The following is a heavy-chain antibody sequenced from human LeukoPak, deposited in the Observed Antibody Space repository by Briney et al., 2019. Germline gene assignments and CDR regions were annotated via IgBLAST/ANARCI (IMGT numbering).Heavy chain of an antibody. CDR3: ARDTIFGGRYYYYYMDV. D-gene: IGHD3-3*01. CDR1: GGTFSSYA. Sequence: SVKVSCKASGGTFSSYAISWVRQAPGQGLEWTGGIIPIFGTANYAQKFQGRVTITTDESTSTAYMELSSLRSEDTAVYYCARDTIFGGRYYYYYMDVWGKGTTVTVSS. CDR2: IIPIFGTA. J-gene: IGHJ6*03. V-gene: IGHV1-69*05.